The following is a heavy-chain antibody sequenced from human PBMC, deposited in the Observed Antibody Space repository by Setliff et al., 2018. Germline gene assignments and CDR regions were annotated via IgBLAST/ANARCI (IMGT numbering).Heavy chain of an antibody. CDR2: INAGNGNT. D-gene: IGHD2-15*01. Sequence: ASVKVSCKASGYTFTSYAMHWVRQAPGQRLEWMGWINAGNGNTKYSQKFQGRVTITRDTSASTAYMELSSLRSEDTAVYYCARDSGPQRYYFDYWGQGTQVTVSS. CDR1: GYTFTSYA. J-gene: IGHJ4*02. CDR3: ARDSGPQRYYFDY. V-gene: IGHV1-3*01.